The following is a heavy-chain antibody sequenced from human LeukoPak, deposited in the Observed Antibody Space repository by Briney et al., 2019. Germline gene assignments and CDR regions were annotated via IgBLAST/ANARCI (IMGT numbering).Heavy chain of an antibody. Sequence: SETLSLTCTVSGGSISSYYWSWLRQPPGKGLEWIGYIYYSGSTNYNPSLKSRVTISVDTSKNQFSLKLSSVTAADTAVYYCARDYDSSGYNYFDYWGQGSLVTVSS. CDR1: GGSISSYY. CDR3: ARDYDSSGYNYFDY. D-gene: IGHD3-22*01. J-gene: IGHJ4*02. CDR2: IYYSGST. V-gene: IGHV4-59*01.